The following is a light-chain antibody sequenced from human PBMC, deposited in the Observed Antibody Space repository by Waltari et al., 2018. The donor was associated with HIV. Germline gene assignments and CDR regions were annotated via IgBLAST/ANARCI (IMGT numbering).Light chain of an antibody. CDR3: QQRTNWPPYS. V-gene: IGKV3-11*01. CDR2: DAS. Sequence: EIVLTQSPATLSLSPGERATLSCRASQSVGSYLAWYQQKPGQAPGLLIYDASNRATGIPARCSGSGSGTDFTLTISSLEPEDFAVYYCQQRTNWPPYSFGQGTKLEIK. CDR1: QSVGSY. J-gene: IGKJ2*03.